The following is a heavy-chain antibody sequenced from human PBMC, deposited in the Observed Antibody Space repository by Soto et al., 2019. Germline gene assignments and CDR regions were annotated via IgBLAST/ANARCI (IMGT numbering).Heavy chain of an antibody. V-gene: IGHV3-30*18. CDR3: AKDVGWLQSNPYYYYGMDV. CDR1: GFTFSSYG. D-gene: IGHD5-12*01. Sequence: GGSLRLSCAASGFTFSSYGMHRVRQAPGKGLEWVAVISYDGSNKYYADSVKGRFTISRDNSKNTLYLQMNSLRAEDTAVYYCAKDVGWLQSNPYYYYGMDVWGQGTTVTVSS. CDR2: ISYDGSNK. J-gene: IGHJ6*02.